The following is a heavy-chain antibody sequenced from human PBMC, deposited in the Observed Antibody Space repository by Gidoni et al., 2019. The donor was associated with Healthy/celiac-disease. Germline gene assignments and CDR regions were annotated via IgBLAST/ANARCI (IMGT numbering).Heavy chain of an antibody. CDR2: IYTSGST. CDR3: ARQIFSRVLFDY. V-gene: IGHV4-61*02. J-gene: IGHJ4*02. Sequence: QVQLQESGPGLVKPSQTLSLTCTVSGGSISSGSYYWSWIRQPAGKGLEWIGRIYTSGSTNYNPSLKSRVTISVDTSKNQFSLKLSSVTAADTAVYYCARQIFSRVLFDYWGQGTLVTVSS. CDR1: GGSISSGSYY.